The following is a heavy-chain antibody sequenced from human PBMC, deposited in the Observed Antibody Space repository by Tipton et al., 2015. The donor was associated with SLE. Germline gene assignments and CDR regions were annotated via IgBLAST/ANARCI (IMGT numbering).Heavy chain of an antibody. V-gene: IGHV4-34*01. D-gene: IGHD3-10*01. Sequence: TLSLTCAVYGGSFSGYSWSWIRQPPGKGLEWIGQTNPSGNTNYNPSLKSRVTISVDTSSNQLSLKLTSVTAADTAVYYCARGAKERITLVRVRPYYFDYWGQGSLVTVSS. J-gene: IGHJ4*01. CDR2: TNPSGNT. CDR1: GGSFSGYS. CDR3: ARGAKERITLVRVRPYYFDY.